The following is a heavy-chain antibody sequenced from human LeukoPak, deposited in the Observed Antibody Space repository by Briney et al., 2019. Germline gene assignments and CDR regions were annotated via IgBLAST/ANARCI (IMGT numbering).Heavy chain of an antibody. CDR1: GFSVRNAW. CDR2: ISGSGGST. D-gene: IGHD5-18*01. CDR3: AKVGGDTAMVAGYYYYMDV. V-gene: IGHV3-23*01. Sequence: GGSLRLSCAASGFSVRNAWMSWVRQAPGKGLEWVSAISGSGGSTYYADSVKGRFTISRDNSKNTLYLQMNSLRAEDTAVYYCAKVGGDTAMVAGYYYYMDVWGKGTTVTVSS. J-gene: IGHJ6*03.